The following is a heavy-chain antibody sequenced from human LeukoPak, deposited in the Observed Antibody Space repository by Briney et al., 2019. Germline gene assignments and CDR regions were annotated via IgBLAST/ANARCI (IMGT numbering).Heavy chain of an antibody. D-gene: IGHD3-10*01. V-gene: IGHV3-9*01. CDR1: GFTFEDYA. CDR3: ARIITMVRGVILNYYMDV. CDR2: ISWNSGSI. J-gene: IGHJ6*03. Sequence: PGGSLRLSCAASGFTFEDYAMHWVRQAPGKGLEWVSGISWNSGSIGYADSVKGRFTISRDNAKNSLYLQMNSLRAEDTALYYCARIITMVRGVILNYYMDVWGKGTTVTVSS.